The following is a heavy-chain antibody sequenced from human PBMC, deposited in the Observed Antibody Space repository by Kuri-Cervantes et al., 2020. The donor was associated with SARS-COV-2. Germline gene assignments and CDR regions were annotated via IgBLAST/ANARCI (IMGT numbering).Heavy chain of an antibody. CDR1: GASLSSADFY. D-gene: IGHD3-10*01. CDR2: INHSGST. CDR3: ARVGDYYGSGSVDY. J-gene: IGHJ4*02. V-gene: IGHV4-34*01. Sequence: ESLKISCTVSGASLSSADFYWSWIRQPPGKGLVWIGEINHSGSTNYNPSLKSRVTISVDTSKNQFSLKLSSVTAADTAVYYCARVGDYYGSGSVDYWGRGTLVPSPQ.